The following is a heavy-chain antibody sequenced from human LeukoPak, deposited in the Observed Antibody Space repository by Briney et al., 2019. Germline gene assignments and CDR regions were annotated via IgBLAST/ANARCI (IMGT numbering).Heavy chain of an antibody. V-gene: IGHV3-64D*09. CDR1: GFTFRSYT. CDR3: VKERYAYAFDY. CDR2: VSTTGGST. J-gene: IGHJ4*02. Sequence: PGGSLRLSCSASGFTFRSYTMHWVRQAPGEGLEFVSAVSTTGGSTYYADSVKGRFTISRDNSRNTLYLQMNSLRADDTAVYYCVKERYAYAFDYWGQGALVTVS. D-gene: IGHD5-18*01.